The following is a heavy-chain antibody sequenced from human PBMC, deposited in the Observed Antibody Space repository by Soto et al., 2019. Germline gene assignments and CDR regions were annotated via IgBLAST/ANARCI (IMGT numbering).Heavy chain of an antibody. CDR1: GYTFTSFG. J-gene: IGHJ2*01. CDR2: ISAYNGNT. D-gene: IGHD3-3*01. Sequence: ASLKVSCHASGYTFTSFGISWVRNGPGKGLEWMGWISAYNGNTNYAQKLQGRVTMTTVTSTSTAYMELRSLRSGDTAVYYCARDRVTIFGVVNLWYFDLWGRGTLVTVSS. CDR3: ARDRVTIFGVVNLWYFDL. V-gene: IGHV1-18*01.